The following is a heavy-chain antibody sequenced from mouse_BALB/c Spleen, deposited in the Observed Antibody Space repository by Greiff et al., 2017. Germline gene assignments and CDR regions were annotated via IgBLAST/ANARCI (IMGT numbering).Heavy chain of an antibody. CDR1: GFTFSSYA. Sequence: EVQGVESGGGLVKPGGSLKLSCAASGFTFSSYAMSWVRQTPEKRLEWVATISSGGSYTYYPDSVKGRFTISRDNAKNTLYLQMSSLRSEDTAMYYCARQGGTRYFDYWGQGTTLTVSS. CDR3: ARQGGTRYFDY. D-gene: IGHD4-1*01. J-gene: IGHJ2*01. V-gene: IGHV5-9-3*01. CDR2: ISSGGSYT.